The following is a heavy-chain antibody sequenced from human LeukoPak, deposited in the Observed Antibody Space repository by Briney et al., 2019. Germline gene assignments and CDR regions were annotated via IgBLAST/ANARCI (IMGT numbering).Heavy chain of an antibody. CDR3: AKSKDSPLYYFDN. CDR2: ISGNGDST. V-gene: IGHV3-23*01. D-gene: IGHD3-22*01. CDR1: GFTFNSYA. Sequence: GGSLRLSCAASGFTFNSYAMSWVRQAPGKGLEWVSTISGNGDSTSYAHSVKGRFTISRDNSKNTLYLQMNSLRAEDTAVYYCAKSKDSPLYYFDNWGQGTLVTVSS. J-gene: IGHJ4*02.